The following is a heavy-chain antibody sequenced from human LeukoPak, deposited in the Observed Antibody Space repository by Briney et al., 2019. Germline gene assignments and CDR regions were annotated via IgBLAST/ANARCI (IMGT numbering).Heavy chain of an antibody. Sequence: GASVKVSCKASGYTFTGYYMHWVRQAPGQGLEWMGWINPNSGGTNYAQKFQGRVTITTDESTSTAYMELSSLRSEDTAVYYCASVRGYSYGYRSFPFDYWGQGTLVTVSS. CDR3: ASVRGYSYGYRSFPFDY. V-gene: IGHV1-2*02. CDR2: INPNSGGT. J-gene: IGHJ4*02. D-gene: IGHD5-18*01. CDR1: GYTFTGYY.